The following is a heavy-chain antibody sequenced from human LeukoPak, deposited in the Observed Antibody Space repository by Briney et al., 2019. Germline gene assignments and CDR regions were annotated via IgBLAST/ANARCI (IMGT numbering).Heavy chain of an antibody. CDR1: GFTVSSNY. CDR3: ARFLGRITISGVVPYGMDV. J-gene: IGHJ6*02. D-gene: IGHD3-3*01. CDR2: IYSAGGT. Sequence: AGSLRLSCAASGFTVSSNYMNWVRQAPGKGLEWVSLIYSAGGTYYTDSVKGRCAISRHSSKNTLYPQMNSLGGEDTAVYYCARFLGRITISGVVPYGMDVWGQGTTVTVSS. V-gene: IGHV3-53*04.